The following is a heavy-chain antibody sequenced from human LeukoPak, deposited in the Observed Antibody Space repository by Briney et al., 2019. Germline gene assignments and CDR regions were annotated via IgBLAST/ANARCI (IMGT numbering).Heavy chain of an antibody. D-gene: IGHD3-3*01. CDR2: IYHNGST. J-gene: IGHJ4*02. Sequence: SETLSLTCTVSGGSMSGCYWSWIRQPPGKGLEWIGNIYHNGSTDYNPSLKSRVTISVDTSKNQFSLKLSSVTAADTAVYYCATEFWSGTNIIDYWGQGTLVTVSS. V-gene: IGHV4-59*04. CDR3: ATEFWSGTNIIDY. CDR1: GGSMSGCY.